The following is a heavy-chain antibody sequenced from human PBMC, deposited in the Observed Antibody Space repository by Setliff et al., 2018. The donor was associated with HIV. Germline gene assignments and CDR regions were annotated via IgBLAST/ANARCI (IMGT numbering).Heavy chain of an antibody. CDR3: ARSKTFYDFWGGYYTHGAFKI. CDR2: IFYSGIT. V-gene: IGHV4-39*01. Sequence: PSETLSLTCTVSGGSFTGRGYYWGWIRQPPGKGLEWIGSIFYSGITYYNPSLKSRVTISVDTFKNQFSLNLTSVTAADTAVYYCARSKTFYDFWGGYYTHGAFKIWGLGTMVTVSS. CDR1: GGSFTGRGYY. D-gene: IGHD3-3*01. J-gene: IGHJ3*02.